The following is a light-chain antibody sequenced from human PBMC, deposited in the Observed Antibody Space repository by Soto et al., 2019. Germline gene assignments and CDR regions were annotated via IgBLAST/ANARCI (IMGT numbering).Light chain of an antibody. CDR1: QVIRNY. CDR2: AAS. V-gene: IGKV1-27*01. Sequence: DIQMTQSPTSLSASVGDRVTITCRASQVIRNYVAWYQQIPGKAPKLLIYAASTLQSGVPSRFSDSGSGTDFTLTINGLQPEDVATYSCQKYSSVPVFGPGTKVEIK. J-gene: IGKJ3*01. CDR3: QKYSSVPV.